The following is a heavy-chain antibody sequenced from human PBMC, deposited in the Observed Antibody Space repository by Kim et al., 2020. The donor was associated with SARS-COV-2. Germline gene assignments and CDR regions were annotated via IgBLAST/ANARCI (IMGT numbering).Heavy chain of an antibody. J-gene: IGHJ6*02. Sequence: ASVKVSCKASGDTFSSYGISWVRQAPGQGLEWMGWSSANNGNTNYAQKLQGRVTMTTDKSTSTAYMELRSLRSDDTAVYYCARYRWPNDCYYYGMDVWGQGTTVTVSS. CDR3: ARYRWPNDCYYYGMDV. D-gene: IGHD3-3*01. CDR1: GDTFSSYG. CDR2: SSANNGNT. V-gene: IGHV1-18*01.